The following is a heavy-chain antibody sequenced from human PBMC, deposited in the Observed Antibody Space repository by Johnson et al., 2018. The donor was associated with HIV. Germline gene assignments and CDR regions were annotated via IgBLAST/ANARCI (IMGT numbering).Heavy chain of an antibody. CDR1: GFTFSSYA. CDR3: GGDRGNYDIWTVYINLGVFDI. Sequence: QVQLVESGGGVVQPGRSLRLSCAASGFTFSSYAMHWVRQAPGKGLEWVAVISYDGSNKYYADSVKGRFTISRDNSKNTLYLQMNSLGVEDTAVYYCGGDRGNYDIWTVYINLGVFDIWGKGKMFTVFS. D-gene: IGHD3-9*01. CDR2: ISYDGSNK. V-gene: IGHV3-30*04. J-gene: IGHJ3*02.